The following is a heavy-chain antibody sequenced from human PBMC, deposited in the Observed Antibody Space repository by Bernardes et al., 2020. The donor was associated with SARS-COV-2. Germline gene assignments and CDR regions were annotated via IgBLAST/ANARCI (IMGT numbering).Heavy chain of an antibody. CDR1: GGSLSGYY. CDR2: IKHIGST. D-gene: IGHD6-13*01. V-gene: IGHV4-34*01. Sequence: PQPLSPTSSVYGGSLSGYYCGWNRQPPGKGLEWIGVIKHIGSTNYNPSLKSRVTIAVDTSKNQFSLNLNSVTAADTAMYFCAGGPKMTSAIVTAGVNWFDPWGQGTLVTVSS. J-gene: IGHJ5*02. CDR3: AGGPKMTSAIVTAGVNWFDP.